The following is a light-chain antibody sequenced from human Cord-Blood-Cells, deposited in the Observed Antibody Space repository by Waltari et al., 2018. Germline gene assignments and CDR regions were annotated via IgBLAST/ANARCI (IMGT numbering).Light chain of an antibody. J-gene: IGLJ3*02. CDR1: SSDVGGYHY. CDR2: DVS. Sequence: QSALTQPASVSGSPGQSITISCPGTSSDVGGYHYVSWYQQHPGKAPNLMIYDVSNRPSGVSNRFSGSKSGNTASLTISGLQAEDEADYYCSSYTSSSTWVFGGGTKLTVL. V-gene: IGLV2-14*03. CDR3: SSYTSSSTWV.